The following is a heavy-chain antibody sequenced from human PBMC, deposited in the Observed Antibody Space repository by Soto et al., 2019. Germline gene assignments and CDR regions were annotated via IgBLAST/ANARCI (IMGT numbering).Heavy chain of an antibody. CDR3: ARDLDGSGSYYTKY. CDR2: ISPHKDNT. J-gene: IGHJ4*02. CDR1: GYTFSSIG. V-gene: IGHV1-18*01. D-gene: IGHD3-10*01. Sequence: QVQLVQSGAEVKKPGASVKVSCKTSGYTFSSIGISWVRQAPGQELEWMGWISPHKDNTYYAQRLQGRVTMTTDTSTSTAYMELRSLRSDDTAVYFCARDLDGSGSYYTKYWGQGTLVTVSS.